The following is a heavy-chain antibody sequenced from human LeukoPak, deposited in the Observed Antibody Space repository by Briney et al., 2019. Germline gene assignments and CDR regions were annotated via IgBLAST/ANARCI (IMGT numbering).Heavy chain of an antibody. CDR1: CDSISSYY. Sequence: PSETLSLTCTVSCDSISSYYWTWIRQPPGKGLEWIGYIYYSASTNYNPSPKSRVTISPDTSKNQFSLKQSAVTAADTSVYYCARGSWGGLNIWGQGTMVTVSS. J-gene: IGHJ3*02. D-gene: IGHD1-26*01. CDR2: IYYSAST. V-gene: IGHV4-59*08. CDR3: ARGSWGGLNI.